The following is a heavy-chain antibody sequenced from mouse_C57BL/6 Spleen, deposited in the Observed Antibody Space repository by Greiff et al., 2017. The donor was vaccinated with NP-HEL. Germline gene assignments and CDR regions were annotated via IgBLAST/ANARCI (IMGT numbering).Heavy chain of an antibody. CDR2: IRNKANGYTT. V-gene: IGHV7-3*01. D-gene: IGHD2-3*01. J-gene: IGHJ2*01. Sequence: EVKLVESGGGLVQPGGSLSLSCAASGFTFTDYYMSWVRQPPGKALEWLGFIRNKANGYTTEYSASVKGRFTISRDNSQSILYLQMNALRAEDSATYDCARWDWMGGADYWGQGTTLTVSS. CDR3: ARWDWMGGADY. CDR1: GFTFTDYY.